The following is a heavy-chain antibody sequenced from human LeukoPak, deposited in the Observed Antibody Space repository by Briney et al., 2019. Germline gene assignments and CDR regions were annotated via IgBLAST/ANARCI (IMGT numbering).Heavy chain of an antibody. V-gene: IGHV4-38-2*02. J-gene: IGHJ4*02. D-gene: IGHD1-14*01. CDR2: INHSGST. Sequence: SETLSLTCTVSGYSISSGYYWGWIRQPPGKGLEWIGEINHSGSTNYNPSLKSRVTISVDTSKNQFSLKLSSVTAADTAVYYCARGPPRPRNFDYWGQGTLVTVSS. CDR1: GYSISSGYY. CDR3: ARGPPRPRNFDY.